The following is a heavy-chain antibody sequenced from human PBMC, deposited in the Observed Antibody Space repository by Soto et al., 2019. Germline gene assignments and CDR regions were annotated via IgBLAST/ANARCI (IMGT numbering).Heavy chain of an antibody. V-gene: IGHV4-34*01. J-gene: IGHJ3*02. D-gene: IGHD6-13*01. CDR2: INHRGST. CDR1: GGSFSGYY. Sequence: PSETLSLTCAVYGGSFSGYYWSLIRQPPGKGLEWIGDINHRGSTNYNPSLKSRVTISVDTSKNQFSLQLKSVSPDDTAVYYCAREGGSSDSRWKNAFDIWGQGTMVTVSS. CDR3: AREGGSSDSRWKNAFDI.